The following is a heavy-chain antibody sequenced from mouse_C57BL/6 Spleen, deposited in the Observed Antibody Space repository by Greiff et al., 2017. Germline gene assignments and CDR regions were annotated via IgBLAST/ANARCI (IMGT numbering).Heavy chain of an antibody. CDR2: IDPEDGET. J-gene: IGHJ3*01. V-gene: IGHV14-2*01. D-gene: IGHD3-2*02. Sequence: EVQLKESGAELVKPGASVKLSCTASGFNIKDYYMHWVKQRTEQGLEWIGRIDPEDGETKYAPKFQGKATITADTSSNTAYLQLSSLTSEDTAVYYCAQTAQATIAYWGQGTLVTVSA. CDR3: AQTAQATIAY. CDR1: GFNIKDYY.